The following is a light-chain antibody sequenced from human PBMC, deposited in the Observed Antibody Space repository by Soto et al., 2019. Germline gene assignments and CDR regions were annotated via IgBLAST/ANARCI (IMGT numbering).Light chain of an antibody. CDR3: QQSYSVPIT. J-gene: IGKJ5*01. V-gene: IGKV1-39*01. CDR2: AAS. Sequence: DIQMTQSPSTLSASVGARVTITWRASQSISSYLNWYQQKPGKAPRLLIYAASILQSGVPSRFSGSGSGTDFTLSISSLQPEDFATYYCQQSYSVPITFGQGTRLEIK. CDR1: QSISSY.